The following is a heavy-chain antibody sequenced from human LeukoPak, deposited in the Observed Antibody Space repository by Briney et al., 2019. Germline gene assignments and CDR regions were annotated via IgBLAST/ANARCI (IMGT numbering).Heavy chain of an antibody. CDR1: GGSISSYY. V-gene: IGHV4-59*01. CDR3: ARDKAGVDTAMVGYYYGMDV. J-gene: IGHJ6*02. Sequence: KTSETLSLTCTVSGGSISSYYWSWIRQPPGKGLEWIGYIYYSGSTNHNPSLKSRVTISVDTSKNQFSLKLSSVTAADTAVYYCARDKAGVDTAMVGYYYGMDVWGQGTTVTVSS. CDR2: IYYSGST. D-gene: IGHD5-18*01.